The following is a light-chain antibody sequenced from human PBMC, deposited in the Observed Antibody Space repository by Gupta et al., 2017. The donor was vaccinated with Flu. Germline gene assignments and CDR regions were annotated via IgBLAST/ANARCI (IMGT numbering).Light chain of an antibody. V-gene: IGLV2-18*02. CDR2: EVS. Sequence: QSALTQPPSVSGSPGQSVTISCTGTSSDIGNYNRVSWYQQPPGTAPKLMIYEVSNRPSGVPDRVPGSKSGNTASLTISGLQAEDEADYYCSSYTSSYTYVFGTGTKLTVL. J-gene: IGLJ1*01. CDR1: SSDIGNYNR. CDR3: SSYTSSYTYV.